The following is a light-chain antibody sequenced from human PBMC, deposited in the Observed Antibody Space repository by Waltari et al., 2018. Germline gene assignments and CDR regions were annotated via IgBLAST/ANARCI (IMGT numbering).Light chain of an antibody. CDR3: ASWDYSLNGVV. J-gene: IGLJ2*01. CDR2: SNS. V-gene: IGLV1-44*01. CDR1: SSNTESNP. Sequence: QPVVTQPPSASGTPGQRVTISCSGSSSNTESNPVNLYQQLPGRAPRLLIYSNSHRPSGVPDRFSASTSGRSASLAISGLQSDDEGNYYCASWDYSLNGVVYGGGTKLTVL.